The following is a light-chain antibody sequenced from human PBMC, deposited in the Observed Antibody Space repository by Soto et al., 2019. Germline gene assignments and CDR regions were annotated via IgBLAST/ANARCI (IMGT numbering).Light chain of an antibody. V-gene: IGLV6-57*01. CDR3: QSYDATNQV. CDR1: SGSIASNY. Sequence: NFMLTQPHSVSESPGKTVIISCTRSSGSIASNYVQWYQQRPGSSPTPVIYEDNQRPSGVPDRFSGSIDSSXXXXSLTISGLETEDEADYYCQSYDATNQVFGGGTKLTVL. CDR2: EDN. J-gene: IGLJ3*02.